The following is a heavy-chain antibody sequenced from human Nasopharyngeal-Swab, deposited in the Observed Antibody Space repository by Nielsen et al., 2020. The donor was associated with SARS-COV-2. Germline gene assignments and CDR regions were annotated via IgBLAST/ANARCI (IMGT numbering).Heavy chain of an antibody. CDR1: GGTFSSYA. J-gene: IGHJ6*02. CDR3: ASGLSIAARQVYYYYGMDF. Sequence: SSVKVSCKASGGTFSSYAISWVRQAPGQGLEWMGGIIPIFGTANYAQKFQGRVTITADESTSTAYMELSSLRSEDTAVYYCASGLSIAARQVYYYYGMDFWGQGTTVTVSS. CDR2: IIPIFGTA. D-gene: IGHD6-6*01. V-gene: IGHV1-69*13.